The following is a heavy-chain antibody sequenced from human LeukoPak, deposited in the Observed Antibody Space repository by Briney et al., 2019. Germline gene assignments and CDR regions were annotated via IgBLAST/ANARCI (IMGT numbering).Heavy chain of an antibody. Sequence: GGSLRLSCAASGFTFSSYAMSWVRQAPGKGLEWVSVISGSGSSTYYAESVRGRFTISRDNAKNSLYLQMNSLRAEDTAVYYCARALWFGTTFDYWGRGTLVTVSS. D-gene: IGHD3-10*01. V-gene: IGHV3-23*01. J-gene: IGHJ4*02. CDR3: ARALWFGTTFDY. CDR2: ISGSGSST. CDR1: GFTFSSYA.